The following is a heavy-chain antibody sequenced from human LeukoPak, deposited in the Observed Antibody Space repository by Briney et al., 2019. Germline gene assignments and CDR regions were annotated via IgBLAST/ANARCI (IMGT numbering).Heavy chain of an antibody. J-gene: IGHJ4*02. V-gene: IGHV1-8*01. CDR3: ARGPTGYYGSGSYYSY. CDR2: MNPNSGNT. CDR1: GYTFTSYD. D-gene: IGHD3-10*01. Sequence: GASVKVSCKASGYTFTSYDINWVRQATGQGLEWMGWMNPNSGNTGYAQKFQGRVTMTRNTSISTAYMELCSLRSEDTAVYYCARGPTGYYGSGSYYSYWGQGTLVTVSS.